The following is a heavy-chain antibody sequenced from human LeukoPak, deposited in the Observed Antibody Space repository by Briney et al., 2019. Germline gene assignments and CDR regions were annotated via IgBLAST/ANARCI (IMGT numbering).Heavy chain of an antibody. CDR2: IYSGGNT. J-gene: IGHJ4*02. D-gene: IGHD3-22*01. CDR3: ARKTDSGGQGDY. Sequence: GGSLRLSCAAFGFTVSVNYMSRVRQAPGKGLECVSVIYSGGNTYYADSVKGRFTISRDNSKNTLYLQMNSLRAEDTAVYYCARKTDSGGQGDYWGPGTLVTVSS. V-gene: IGHV3-66*01. CDR1: GFTVSVNY.